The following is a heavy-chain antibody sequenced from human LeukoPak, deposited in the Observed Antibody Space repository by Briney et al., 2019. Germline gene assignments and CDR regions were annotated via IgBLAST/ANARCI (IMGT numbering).Heavy chain of an antibody. Sequence: SETLSLTCTVSGGSMNDFYWAWIRQPPGKGLEWIGSVYSRGSTYYNPSLQSRIIISVDTSKNQFSLILRSVTAADTSVYYCARSKTTIDDRLFDPWGQGTLVTVSS. J-gene: IGHJ5*02. V-gene: IGHV4-39*01. CDR1: GGSMNDFY. D-gene: IGHD1-1*01. CDR3: ARSKTTIDDRLFDP. CDR2: VYSRGST.